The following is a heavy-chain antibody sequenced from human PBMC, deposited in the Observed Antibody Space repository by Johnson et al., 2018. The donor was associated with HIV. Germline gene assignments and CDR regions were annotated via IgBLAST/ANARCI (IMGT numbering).Heavy chain of an antibody. CDR1: GFTFSSYA. D-gene: IGHD2/OR15-2a*01. J-gene: IGHJ3*02. V-gene: IGHV3-30*04. Sequence: QVQLVESGGGLVQPGGSLRLSCAASGFTFSSYAMSWVRQAPGKGLEWVALIWYGGSYKYYADSVKGRFTISRDNSKNTLYLHMNSLRAEDTAVYSCARNSRNDAFDIWGQGTMVTVSS. CDR3: ARNSRNDAFDI. CDR2: IWYGGSYK.